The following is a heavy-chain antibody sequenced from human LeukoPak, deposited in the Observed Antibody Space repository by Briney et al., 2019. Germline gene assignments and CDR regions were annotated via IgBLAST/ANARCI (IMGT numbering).Heavy chain of an antibody. Sequence: GGSLRLSCAASGFTFSSSAMSWVCQAPGKGLEWVSAISNNGGYTYYADSVQGRFTISRGNSKSTLCLQMNSLRAEDTAVYYCAKQLGYCSDGSCYFPYWGQGTLVTVSS. V-gene: IGHV3-23*01. CDR1: GFTFSSSA. CDR3: AKQLGYCSDGSCYFPY. J-gene: IGHJ4*02. D-gene: IGHD2-15*01. CDR2: ISNNGGYT.